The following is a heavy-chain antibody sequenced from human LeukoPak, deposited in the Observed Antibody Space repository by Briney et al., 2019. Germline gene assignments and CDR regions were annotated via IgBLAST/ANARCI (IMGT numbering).Heavy chain of an antibody. D-gene: IGHD5-24*01. CDR2: ISGSGGST. V-gene: IGHV3-23*01. J-gene: IGHJ4*02. Sequence: GGSLRLPCAASGFTFSSYAMSWVRQAPGKGLEWVSAISGSGGSTYYADSVKGRFTISRDNSKNTLYLQMNSLRAEDTAVYYCAKDSWGDGYNYWGQGTLVTVSS. CDR3: AKDSWGDGYNY. CDR1: GFTFSSYA.